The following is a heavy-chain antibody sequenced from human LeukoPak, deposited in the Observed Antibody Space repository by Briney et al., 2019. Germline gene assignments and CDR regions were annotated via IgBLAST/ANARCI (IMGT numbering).Heavy chain of an antibody. CDR1: GGSISSYY. CDR3: ARDFVVVPAATRFDYYYYYMDV. Sequence: SETLSLTCTVSGGSISSYYWSWIRQPPGKGLEWIGYIYYSGSTNYNPSLKSRVTMSVDTSKNQSSLKLSSVTAADTAVYYCARDFVVVPAATRFDYYYYYMDVWGKGTTVTVSS. D-gene: IGHD2-2*01. V-gene: IGHV4-59*12. J-gene: IGHJ6*03. CDR2: IYYSGST.